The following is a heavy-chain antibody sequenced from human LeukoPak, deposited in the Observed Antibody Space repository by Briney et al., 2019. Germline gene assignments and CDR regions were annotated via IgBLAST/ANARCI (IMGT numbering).Heavy chain of an antibody. V-gene: IGHV4-59*01. CDR3: ARSYGDYLNFDY. J-gene: IGHJ4*02. D-gene: IGHD2-21*01. CDR2: VYYSGST. CDR1: GGSISSYY. Sequence: SETLSLTCTVSGGSISSYYWSWIRQPPRKGLEWIGYVYYSGSTNCNPSLKSRVTISVDTSKNQFSLNLTSVTAADTAMYYCARSYGDYLNFDYWGQGSLVTVSS.